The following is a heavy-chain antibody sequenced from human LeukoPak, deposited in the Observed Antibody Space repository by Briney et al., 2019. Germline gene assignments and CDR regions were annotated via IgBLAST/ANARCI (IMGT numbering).Heavy chain of an antibody. CDR2: IYHAGST. J-gene: IGHJ3*02. Sequence: SETLSLTCTVSGYSISSGYYWGWIRQSPGKGLEWIGSIYHAGSTFHNPSLKSRVTISVDTSKDQFSLKLSSVTAADTAVYYCARIRNTAMVIWGQGTMVTVSS. V-gene: IGHV4-38-2*02. CDR3: ARIRNTAMVI. D-gene: IGHD5-18*01. CDR1: GYSISSGYY.